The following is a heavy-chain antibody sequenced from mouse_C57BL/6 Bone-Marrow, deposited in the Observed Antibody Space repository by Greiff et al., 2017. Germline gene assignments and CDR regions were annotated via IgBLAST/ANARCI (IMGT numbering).Heavy chain of an antibody. J-gene: IGHJ3*01. Sequence: GGGLVQPKGSLKLSCAASGFTFNPYAMHLVRQAPGKGLEWVARIRSKSSNYATYYADSVKDRFTISSDDSQSMLYLQMNNLKTEDAAMYYCVRSDDGYYGFADWGQGTLVTVSA. CDR3: VRSDDGYYGFAD. V-gene: IGHV10-3*01. CDR1: GFTFNPYA. D-gene: IGHD2-3*01. CDR2: IRSKSSNYAT.